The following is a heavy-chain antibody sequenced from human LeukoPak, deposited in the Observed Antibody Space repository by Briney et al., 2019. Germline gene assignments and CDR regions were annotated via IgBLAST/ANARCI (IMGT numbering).Heavy chain of an antibody. Sequence: SETLSLICAVYGGSFSGYYWSWIRQPPGKGLXXXGEINHSGSTNYNPSLKSRVTISVDTSKNQFSLKLSSVTAADTAVYYCARDYDSSGYYGYWGQGTLVTVSS. CDR1: GGSFSGYY. CDR2: INHSGST. J-gene: IGHJ4*02. D-gene: IGHD3-22*01. V-gene: IGHV4-34*01. CDR3: ARDYDSSGYYGY.